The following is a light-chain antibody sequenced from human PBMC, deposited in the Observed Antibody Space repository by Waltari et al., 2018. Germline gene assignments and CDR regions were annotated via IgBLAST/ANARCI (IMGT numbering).Light chain of an antibody. J-gene: IGLJ7*01. CDR2: YKSYSDK. V-gene: IGLV5-45*03. CDR1: RGINVGTYR. CDR3: MIWHGSAAV. Sequence: QAVLTQPSSLSATPGASASLTCTLRRGINVGTYRIYWYQQKPGSPPQYLLRYKSYSDKQHGSGVPSRFSGSKDVSANAGILLISGLQSEDEADYYCMIWHGSAAVFGGGTQLTVL.